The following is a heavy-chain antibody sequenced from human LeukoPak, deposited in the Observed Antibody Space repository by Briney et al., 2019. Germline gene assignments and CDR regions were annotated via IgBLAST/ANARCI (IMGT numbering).Heavy chain of an antibody. J-gene: IGHJ5*02. D-gene: IGHD3-10*01. Sequence: PGGSLRLSCAASGFTFSDYYMSWIRQAPGKGLEWVSYTSSSGSTIYYADSVKGRFTISRDNAKNSLYLQMNSLRAEDTAVYYCAKAQNTMVRGVFWFDPWGQGTLVTVSS. V-gene: IGHV3-11*01. CDR3: AKAQNTMVRGVFWFDP. CDR2: TSSSGSTI. CDR1: GFTFSDYY.